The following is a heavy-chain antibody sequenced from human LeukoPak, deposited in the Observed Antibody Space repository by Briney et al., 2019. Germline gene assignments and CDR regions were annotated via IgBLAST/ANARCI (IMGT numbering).Heavy chain of an antibody. Sequence: SETLSLTCTVSGGSISSSSYYWGWIRQPPGKGLEWIGSIYYSGSTYYNPSLKSRVTISVDTSKNQFSLKLSSVTAADTAVYYCARDSRFGMVRGVVDYWGQGTLVTVSS. D-gene: IGHD3-10*01. CDR3: ARDSRFGMVRGVVDY. J-gene: IGHJ4*02. V-gene: IGHV4-39*07. CDR2: IYYSGST. CDR1: GGSISSSSYY.